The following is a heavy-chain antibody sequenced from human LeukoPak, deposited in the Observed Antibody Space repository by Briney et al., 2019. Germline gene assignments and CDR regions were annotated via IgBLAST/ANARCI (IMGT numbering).Heavy chain of an antibody. Sequence: GGSLRLSCAASGFTVSSNYMSWVRQAPGKGLEWVSVIYSGGSTYYADSVKGRFTISRDNSKNTLYLQMNSLRAEDTAVYYCARDSDMTFYFDSGSYYNWFDPWGQGTLVTVSS. J-gene: IGHJ5*02. CDR3: ARDSDMTFYFDSGSYYNWFDP. CDR1: GFTVSSNY. CDR2: IYSGGST. V-gene: IGHV3-66*01. D-gene: IGHD3-10*01.